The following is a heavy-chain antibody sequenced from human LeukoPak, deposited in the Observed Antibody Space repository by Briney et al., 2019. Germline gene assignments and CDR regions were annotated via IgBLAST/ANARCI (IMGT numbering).Heavy chain of an antibody. CDR1: GVSISSGGYY. V-gene: IGHV4-31*03. D-gene: IGHD1-26*01. J-gene: IGHJ4*02. Sequence: TLSLTCTVSGVSISSGGYYWSWIRQHPGKGLEWIGYIYYSGSTYYNPSLKRRVTISVDTSKNQFSLKLSSVTAADTAVYYCANSIVGATTQAYLDYWGQGTLVTVSS. CDR3: ANSIVGATTQAYLDY. CDR2: IYYSGST.